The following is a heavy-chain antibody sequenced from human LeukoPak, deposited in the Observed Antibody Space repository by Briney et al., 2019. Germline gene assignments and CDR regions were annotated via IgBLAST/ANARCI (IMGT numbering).Heavy chain of an antibody. CDR1: RYTFTSYG. V-gene: IGHV1-8*01. CDR3: VRVPPRTTNYAY. CDR2: MNPNSSNT. Sequence: GASVKVSCKASRYTFTSYGINWVRQATGQGLEWMGWMNPNSSNTGYAQKFQGRVTMTRNTSIGTAYMELSSLRSEDTAIYYCVRVPPRTTNYAYWGQGTLVTVSS. J-gene: IGHJ4*02. D-gene: IGHD1-14*01.